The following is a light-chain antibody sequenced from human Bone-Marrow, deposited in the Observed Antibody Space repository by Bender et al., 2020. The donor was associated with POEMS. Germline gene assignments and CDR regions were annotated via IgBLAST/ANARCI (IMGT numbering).Light chain of an antibody. CDR3: SSWDDSLSGWV. Sequence: QSALTQPASVSGSPGQSITISCTGTSNDVGNYNPVSWYQHHPGKAPTLLIYEGNKRPSGVPARFSGSKSGTSASLAISDIQSEDEGDYYCSSWDDSLSGWVFGGGTKLTVL. J-gene: IGLJ3*02. CDR2: EGN. V-gene: IGLV2-23*01. CDR1: SNDVGNYNP.